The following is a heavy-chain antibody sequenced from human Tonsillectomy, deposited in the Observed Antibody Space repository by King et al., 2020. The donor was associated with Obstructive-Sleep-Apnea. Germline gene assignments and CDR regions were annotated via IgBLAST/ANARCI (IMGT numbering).Heavy chain of an antibody. CDR3: ARDRDGRGYFDY. D-gene: IGHD5-24*01. CDR1: GYTFTSYS. CDR2: MTVFNGDA. Sequence: QLVQSGAEVKKPGASVKVSCRASGYTFTSYSLGWVRQAPGQGLEWMGWMTVFNGDAIYAQTLQGRVTLTTDTSTNTAYMELRSLASDDTAVYYCARDRDGRGYFDYWGQGTLFTVSS. J-gene: IGHJ4*02. V-gene: IGHV1-18*04.